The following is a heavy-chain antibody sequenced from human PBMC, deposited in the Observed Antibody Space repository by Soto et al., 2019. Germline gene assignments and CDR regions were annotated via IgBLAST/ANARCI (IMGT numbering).Heavy chain of an antibody. CDR3: ARRARADYYYMDG. Sequence: EVQLVESGGGLAQPGGSLRLSCAASGFTFSSDAMDWVRQAPGKGLEYVSGISSNGIGTYYASSVKGRFTISRDNSRDTVYLQMDSLRPEDMAVYYCARRARADYYYMDGWGKGTTVTVS. CDR1: GFTFSSDA. D-gene: IGHD6-6*01. CDR2: ISSNGIGT. V-gene: IGHV3-64*01. J-gene: IGHJ6*03.